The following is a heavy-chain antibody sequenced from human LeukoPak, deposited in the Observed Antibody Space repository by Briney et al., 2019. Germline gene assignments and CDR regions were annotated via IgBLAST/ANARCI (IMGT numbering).Heavy chain of an antibody. CDR2: IDQGGSEK. Sequence: GGSLRLSCAASGFTFSSYWINWVRQAPGKGLEWVANIDQGGSEKYYVDYVKGRFTISRDNAKKSVYLQINSLRAEDTATYYCGRGDSPGYKSYFIDVWGQGTTVTVSS. CDR3: GRGDSPGYKSYFIDV. CDR1: GFTFSSYW. V-gene: IGHV3-7*04. D-gene: IGHD3-9*01. J-gene: IGHJ6*03.